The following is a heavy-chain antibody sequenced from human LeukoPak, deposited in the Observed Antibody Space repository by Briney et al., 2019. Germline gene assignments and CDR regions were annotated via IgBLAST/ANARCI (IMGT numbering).Heavy chain of an antibody. CDR2: IYYSGST. V-gene: IGHV4-61*01. D-gene: IGHD6-6*01. Sequence: SETLSLTCSVSGDSISSRISYWGWIRHSPAKGLEWIGSIYYSGSTNYNPSLKSRVTISVDTSKNQFSLKLSSVTAADTAVYYCARGSSSSYYYYYYMDVWGKGTTVTVSS. J-gene: IGHJ6*03. CDR3: ARGSSSSYYYYYYMDV. CDR1: GDSISSRISY.